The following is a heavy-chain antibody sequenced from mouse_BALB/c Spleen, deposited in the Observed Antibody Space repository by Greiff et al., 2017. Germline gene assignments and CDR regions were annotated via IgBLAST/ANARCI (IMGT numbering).Heavy chain of an antibody. CDR2: IWSGGST. J-gene: IGHJ2*01. D-gene: IGHD4-1*01. CDR1: GFSLTSYG. Sequence: VKLVESGPGLVQPSQTLSITCTVSGFSLTSYGVHWVRQSPGKGLEWLGVIWSGGSTDYNAAFISRLSISKDNSKSHVFFKMNSLQANDTAIYYCARNLAGKDYCFDYWGQGTTLTVSA. CDR3: ARNLAGKDYCFDY. V-gene: IGHV2-2*02.